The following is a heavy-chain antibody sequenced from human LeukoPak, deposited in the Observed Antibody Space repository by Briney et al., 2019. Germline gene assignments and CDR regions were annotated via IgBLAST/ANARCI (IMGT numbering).Heavy chain of an antibody. D-gene: IGHD3-16*02. J-gene: IGHJ4*02. V-gene: IGHV4-38-2*02. CDR2: NYHSGST. CDR3: ARAYYDYVWGSYRVNLFDY. Sequence: SETLSLTCTVSGYSISSGYYWGWIRQPPGKGLEWIGSNYHSGSTYYNPSLKSRVTISVDTSKNQFSLKLSSVTAADTAVYYCARAYYDYVWGSYRVNLFDYWGQGTLVTVSS. CDR1: GYSISSGYY.